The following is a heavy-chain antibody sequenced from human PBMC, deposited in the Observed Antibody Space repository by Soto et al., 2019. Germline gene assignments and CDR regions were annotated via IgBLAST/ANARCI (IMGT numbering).Heavy chain of an antibody. CDR2: IYWDDDK. D-gene: IGHD4-17*01. CDR1: GFSLSTSGVG. J-gene: IGHJ4*02. Sequence: QITLKESGPTLVKPTQTLTLTCTFSGFSLSTSGVGVGWIRQPPGKALEWLALIYWDDDKRYSPSLKSRLTITTDTSKNQVVLTMTNMDPVDTATYYCAHRPSPHYGDYVWGYWGQGTLVTVSS. V-gene: IGHV2-5*02. CDR3: AHRPSPHYGDYVWGY.